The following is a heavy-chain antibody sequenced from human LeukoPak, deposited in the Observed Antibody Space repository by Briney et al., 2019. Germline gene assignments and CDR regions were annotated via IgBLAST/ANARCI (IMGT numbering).Heavy chain of an antibody. CDR3: ARLGVYGSGNYYGDKFDP. J-gene: IGHJ5*02. V-gene: IGHV4-39*01. CDR2: IYYSGST. D-gene: IGHD3-10*01. CDR1: GGSISSSSAY. Sequence: SETLSLTCTVSGGSISSSSAYWGWIRLPPGKGLEWIGSIYYSGSTYYNPSLKSRVTISVDTSKNQFSLKLSSVTAADTAVYFCARLGVYGSGNYYGDKFDPWGQGTLVTVSS.